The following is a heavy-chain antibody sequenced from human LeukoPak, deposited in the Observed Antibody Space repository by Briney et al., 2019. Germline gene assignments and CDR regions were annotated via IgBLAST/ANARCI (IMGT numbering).Heavy chain of an antibody. J-gene: IGHJ4*02. D-gene: IGHD1-26*01. CDR1: GFTFSTYG. V-gene: IGHV3-30*18. CDR3: AKASNGGSYYGVIIDY. CDR2: ISYDGSNK. Sequence: GRSLRLSCAASGFTFSTYGMHWVRQAPGKGLEWVAVISYDGSNKYYTDSVKGRFAISRDNSKNTLYLQMNSLRAEDTAVYYCAKASNGGSYYGVIIDYWGQGTLVTVSS.